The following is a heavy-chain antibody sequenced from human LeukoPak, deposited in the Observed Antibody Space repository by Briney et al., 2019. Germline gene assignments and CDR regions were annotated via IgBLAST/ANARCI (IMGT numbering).Heavy chain of an antibody. CDR3: AKWGDYDILTGYYGSDY. D-gene: IGHD3-9*01. CDR1: GFTFRNYA. Sequence: GGSLRLSCAASGFTFRNYAMSWVRQAPGKGLEWVSAIGGRGGGTYYADSVKGRFTVSRDDSKNTLYLQMNTLRAEDTAVYYCAKWGDYDILTGYYGSDYWGQGTLVTVSS. V-gene: IGHV3-23*01. J-gene: IGHJ4*02. CDR2: IGGRGGGT.